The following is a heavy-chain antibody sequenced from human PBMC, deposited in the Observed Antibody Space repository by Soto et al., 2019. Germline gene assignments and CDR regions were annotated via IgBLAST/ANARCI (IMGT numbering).Heavy chain of an antibody. Sequence: GGSLRLSCAASGFTFSSYAMSWVRQAPGKGLEWVSAISGSGGSTYYADSVKGRFTISRDNSKNTLYLQMNSLRAEDTAVYYCAPSVGDYYDSSGIGYFDYWGQGTLVTVSS. D-gene: IGHD3-22*01. CDR3: APSVGDYYDSSGIGYFDY. J-gene: IGHJ4*02. CDR2: ISGSGGST. CDR1: GFTFSSYA. V-gene: IGHV3-23*01.